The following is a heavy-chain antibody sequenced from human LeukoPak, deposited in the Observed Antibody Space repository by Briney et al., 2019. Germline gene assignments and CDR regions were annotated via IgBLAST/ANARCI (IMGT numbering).Heavy chain of an antibody. Sequence: GGSLRLSCAASGFTFSSYGMHWVRQAPGKGLEWVAVIWYDGSNKYYADSVKGRFTISRDNSKNTLYLQMNSLRAEDTAVYYCARVYSSGWPDHVYYWGQGTLVTVSS. CDR2: IWYDGSNK. D-gene: IGHD6-19*01. V-gene: IGHV3-33*01. J-gene: IGHJ4*02. CDR1: GFTFSSYG. CDR3: ARVYSSGWPDHVYY.